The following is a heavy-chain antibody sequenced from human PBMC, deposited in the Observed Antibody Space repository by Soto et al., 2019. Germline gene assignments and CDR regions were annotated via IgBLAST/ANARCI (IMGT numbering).Heavy chain of an antibody. CDR3: ARDGGVVVVPAAIGYYYYYMDV. V-gene: IGHV1-18*01. Sequence: QVQLVQSGAEVKKPGASVKVSCKASGYTFTSYGISWVRQAPGQGLEWMGWISAYNGNTNYAQKPQGRVTMTTDTSTSTAYMELRSLRSDDTAVYYCARDGGVVVVPAAIGYYYYYMDVWGKGTTVTVSS. D-gene: IGHD2-2*01. CDR2: ISAYNGNT. CDR1: GYTFTSYG. J-gene: IGHJ6*03.